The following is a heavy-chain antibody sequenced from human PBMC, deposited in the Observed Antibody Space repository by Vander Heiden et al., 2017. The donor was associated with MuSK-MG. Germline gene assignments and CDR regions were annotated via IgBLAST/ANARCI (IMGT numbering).Heavy chain of an antibody. CDR3: ATGASSQFDY. D-gene: IGHD1-26*01. J-gene: IGHJ4*02. CDR1: GYTFTDYY. Sequence: VWLGPSGAEGRKPGATVIISCVVSGYTFTDYYMHWVQQAPGKGLEWMGLVDPEDGETIYAEKFQGRVTITADTSTGTAYMELSSLRSEDTAVYYCATGASSQFDYWCQGTLVAVSS. V-gene: IGHV1-69-2*01. CDR2: VDPEDGET.